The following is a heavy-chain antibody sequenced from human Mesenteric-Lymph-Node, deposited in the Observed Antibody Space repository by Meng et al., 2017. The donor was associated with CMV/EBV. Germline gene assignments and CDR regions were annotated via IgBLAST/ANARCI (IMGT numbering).Heavy chain of an antibody. Sequence: SGSPFTSYGISWVRQAPGQGLEWMGWISAYNGNTNYAQNLQGRVTMTTDTPTSTAYMELRSLRSDDTAVYYCARDRRSYDSSGYLWDFWGQGTLVTVSS. CDR1: GSPFTSYG. CDR2: ISAYNGNT. V-gene: IGHV1-18*04. CDR3: ARDRRSYDSSGYLWDF. D-gene: IGHD3-22*01. J-gene: IGHJ4*02.